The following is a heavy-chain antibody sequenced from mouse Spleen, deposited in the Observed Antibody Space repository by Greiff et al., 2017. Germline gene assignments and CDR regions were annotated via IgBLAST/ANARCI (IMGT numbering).Heavy chain of an antibody. CDR2: INPYNGGT. J-gene: IGHJ4*01. CDR3: ARSELLRPPMDY. V-gene: IGHV1-19*01. Sequence: EVKLQQSGPVLVKPGASVKMSCKASGYTFTDYYMNWVKQSHGKSLEWIGVINPYNGGTSYNQKFKGKATLTVDKSSSTAYMELNSLTSEDSAVYYCARSELLRPPMDYWGQGTSVTVSS. D-gene: IGHD1-2*01. CDR1: GYTFTDYY.